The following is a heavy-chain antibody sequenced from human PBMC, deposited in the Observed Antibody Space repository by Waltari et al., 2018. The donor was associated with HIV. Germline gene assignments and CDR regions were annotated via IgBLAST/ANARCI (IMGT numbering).Heavy chain of an antibody. CDR3: ARDHVSGYYSPWDY. Sequence: EVQLVESGGGLVQPGGSLRLSCAASGFTFSNYWLHWVRQVPGKGRVWVTHINSDGSSTGYADYGQGRVTSARDNAKDKLYLQSNRLRAEDTAVYYWARDHVSGYYSPWDYWGQGTLVTVSS. D-gene: IGHD3-22*01. J-gene: IGHJ4*02. V-gene: IGHV3-74*01. CDR2: INSDGSST. CDR1: GFTFSNYW.